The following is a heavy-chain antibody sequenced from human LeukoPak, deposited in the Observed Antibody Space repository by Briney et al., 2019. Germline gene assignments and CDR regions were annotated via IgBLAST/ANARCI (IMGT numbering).Heavy chain of an antibody. D-gene: IGHD1-20*01. CDR3: VRVKSITGTPPDY. V-gene: IGHV1-18*01. J-gene: IGHJ4*02. Sequence: ASVKVSCTASGYTFTTYGISWVRQAPGHGLEWMGWISADNGSTNYAQKLQGRVTMTTDTSTSTAYMELRSLRSDDTAVYYCVRVKSITGTPPDYWGQGTLVTVSS. CDR1: GYTFTTYG. CDR2: ISADNGST.